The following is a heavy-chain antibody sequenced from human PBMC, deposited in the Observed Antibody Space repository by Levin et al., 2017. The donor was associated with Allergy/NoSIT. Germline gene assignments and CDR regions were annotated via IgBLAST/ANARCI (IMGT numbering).Heavy chain of an antibody. CDR2: ISWNSGSI. CDR1: GFTFDDYA. J-gene: IGHJ4*02. D-gene: IGHD3-16*01. Sequence: AGGSLRLSCAASGFTFDDYAMHWVRQAPGKGLEWVSGISWNSGSIGYADSVKGRFTISRDNAKNSLYLQMNSLRAEDTALYYCASSRFPSFGLYYFDYWGQGTLVTVSS. CDR3: ASSRFPSFGLYYFDY. V-gene: IGHV3-9*01.